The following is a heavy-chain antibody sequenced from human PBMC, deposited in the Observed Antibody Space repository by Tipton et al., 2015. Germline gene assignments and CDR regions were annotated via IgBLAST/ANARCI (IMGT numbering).Heavy chain of an antibody. Sequence: SLRLSCAASGFTLRNSAMSWVRQAPGKGLEWVSFISANGGATYYADSVRGRFTISRDSSKNTLYLQLNSLRADDTAVYYCAKRTVAGTMADYWGQGTLVIVSS. D-gene: IGHD6-19*01. CDR3: AKRTVAGTMADY. CDR1: GFTLRNSA. V-gene: IGHV3-23*01. J-gene: IGHJ4*02. CDR2: ISANGGAT.